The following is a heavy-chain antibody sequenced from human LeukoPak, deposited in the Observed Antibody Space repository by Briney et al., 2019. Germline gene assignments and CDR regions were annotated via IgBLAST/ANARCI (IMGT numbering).Heavy chain of an antibody. V-gene: IGHV4-39*07. CDR1: GGSISSGGYY. CDR3: ARGVVPAAMEGLFDY. J-gene: IGHJ4*02. Sequence: SETLSLTCSVSGGSISSGGYYWAWIRQPPGKGLEWIGTIYYSGSTYYNPSLQSRVTISVDTSKNQFSLKLSSVTAADTAVYYCARGVVPAAMEGLFDYWGQGTLVTVSS. CDR2: IYYSGST. D-gene: IGHD2-2*01.